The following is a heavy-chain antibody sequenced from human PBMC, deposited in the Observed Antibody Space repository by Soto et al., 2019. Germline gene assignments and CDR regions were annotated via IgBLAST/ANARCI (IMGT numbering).Heavy chain of an antibody. CDR2: INAGNGNT. CDR1: GYTFTSYA. D-gene: IGHD6-13*01. CDR3: ARIAAGSLRYADP. V-gene: IGHV1-3*01. Sequence: QVQLVQSGAEVKKPGASVKVSCKASGYTFTSYAMHWVRQAPGQRLEWMGWINAGNGNTKYSQKFQGRVTITRDTSASTAYMELSSLRSEDTAAYDCARIAAGSLRYADPWGQGTLVTVSS. J-gene: IGHJ5*02.